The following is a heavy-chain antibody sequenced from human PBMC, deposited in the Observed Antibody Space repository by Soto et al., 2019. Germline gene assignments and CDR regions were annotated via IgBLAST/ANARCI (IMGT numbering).Heavy chain of an antibody. CDR1: GGSISSGGYY. CDR2: IYYSGNT. CDR3: ARGRSSTSPYPIGY. Sequence: SETLSLTCTVSGGSISSGGYYWSWIRQHPGKGLEWIGYIYYSGNTYYNPSLKSRVTISVDTSKNQFSLKLSSVTAADTAVYYCARGRSSTSPYPIGYWGQGTLVTVSS. J-gene: IGHJ4*02. V-gene: IGHV4-31*03. D-gene: IGHD2-2*01.